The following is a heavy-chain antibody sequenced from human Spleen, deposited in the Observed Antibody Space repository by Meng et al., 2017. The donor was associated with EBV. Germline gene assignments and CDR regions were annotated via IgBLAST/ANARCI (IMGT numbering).Heavy chain of an antibody. J-gene: IGHJ4*02. CDR3: ARATYYYDSSGSYPPLFY. CDR1: GGTFSSYA. Sequence: QVQLVQSGAEVKKPGSSVKVSCKASGGTFSSYAISWVRQAPGQGLEWMGGIIPIFGTANYAQKFQGRVTITADESTSTAYMELSSLRSEDTAVYYCARATYYYDSSGSYPPLFYWGQGTLVTVSS. CDR2: IIPIFGTA. V-gene: IGHV1-69*01. D-gene: IGHD3-22*01.